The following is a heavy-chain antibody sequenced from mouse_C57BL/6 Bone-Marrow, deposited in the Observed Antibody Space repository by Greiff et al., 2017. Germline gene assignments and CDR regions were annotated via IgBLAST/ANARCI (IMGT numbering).Heavy chain of an antibody. CDR3: ARGGWLLLFAY. CDR1: GYTFTDYN. J-gene: IGHJ3*01. D-gene: IGHD2-3*01. V-gene: IGHV1-22*01. Sequence: EVQLQESGPELVKPGASVKMSCKASGYTFTDYNMHWVKQSHGKSLEWIGYINPNNGGTSYNQKFKGQVTLTVNKASSTVYMELRSLTSEDSAIYYCARGGWLLLFAYWGQGTLVTVS. CDR2: INPNNGGT.